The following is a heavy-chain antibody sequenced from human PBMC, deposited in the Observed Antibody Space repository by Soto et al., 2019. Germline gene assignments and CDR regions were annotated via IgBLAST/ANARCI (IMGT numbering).Heavy chain of an antibody. Sequence: QVQLQESGPGLVKPSGTLSLTCAVSGDSISSSHWWSWVRQTPGKGLEWIGEIYHSGSTDYNPSLKSRVTISVDNSQNQFSLKLSSVTAADTAVYYCARTIEHIGENYFDYWGQGTLVTVSS. D-gene: IGHD3-10*01. V-gene: IGHV4-4*02. J-gene: IGHJ4*02. CDR3: ARTIEHIGENYFDY. CDR2: IYHSGST. CDR1: GDSISSSHW.